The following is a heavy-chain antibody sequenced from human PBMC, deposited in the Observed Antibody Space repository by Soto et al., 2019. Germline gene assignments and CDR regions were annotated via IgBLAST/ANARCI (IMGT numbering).Heavy chain of an antibody. CDR2: IYYSGNT. CDR1: GGSVSIGDYY. CDR3: ARSPAYYSGSGSYLTSFGP. J-gene: IGHJ5*02. V-gene: IGHV4-30-4*01. D-gene: IGHD3-10*01. Sequence: PSETLSLTCTVSGGSVSIGDYYWTWIRQPPGKGLEWIGDIYYSGNTYFNSSLRGRVTISMDTSKNQFSLRLSSVTAADTAVYYCARSPAYYSGSGSYLTSFGPWGQGTLVTVSS.